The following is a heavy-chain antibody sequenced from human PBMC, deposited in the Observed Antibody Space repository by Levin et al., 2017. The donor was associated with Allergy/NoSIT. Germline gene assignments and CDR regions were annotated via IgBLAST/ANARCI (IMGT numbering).Heavy chain of an antibody. V-gene: IGHV1-46*01. CDR2: INPSGGTT. CDR1: GFTFTNYY. J-gene: IGHJ6*03. CDR3: ARTPLLGNNIDV. D-gene: IGHD1-26*01. Sequence: ASVKVSCKASGFTFTNYYMHWVRQAPGQGFEWMGIINPSGGTTTYTQKFQGRVSITRDTSTSTVDMELSSLRSEDTAVYYCARTPLLGNNIDVWGKGTTVTVSS.